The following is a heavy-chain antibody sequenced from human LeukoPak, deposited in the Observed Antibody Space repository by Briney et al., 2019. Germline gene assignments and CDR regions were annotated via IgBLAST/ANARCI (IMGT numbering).Heavy chain of an antibody. J-gene: IGHJ4*02. Sequence: GGPLRLSCAASGFTFSSYEMNWVRQAPGKGLEWVSYISSSGSTIYYADSVKGRFTISRDNSKNTLYLQMNSLRAEDTAVYYCAKATGKRAPPFDYWGQGTLVTVSS. V-gene: IGHV3-48*03. D-gene: IGHD2-8*02. CDR3: AKATGKRAPPFDY. CDR1: GFTFSSYE. CDR2: ISSSGSTI.